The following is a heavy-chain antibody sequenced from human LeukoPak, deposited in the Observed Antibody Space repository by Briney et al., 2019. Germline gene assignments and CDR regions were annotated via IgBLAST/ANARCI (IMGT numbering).Heavy chain of an antibody. V-gene: IGHV4-39*07. CDR3: ARGIGVAAAPNWFDP. Sequence: SETLSLTCTVSGGSISSSSYYWGWIRQPPGKGLEWIGSIYYSGSTYYNPSLKSRVTISVDTSKNQFSLKLSSVTAADTAVYYCARGIGVAAAPNWFDPWGQGTLVTVSS. J-gene: IGHJ5*02. CDR1: GGSISSSSYY. D-gene: IGHD6-13*01. CDR2: IYYSGST.